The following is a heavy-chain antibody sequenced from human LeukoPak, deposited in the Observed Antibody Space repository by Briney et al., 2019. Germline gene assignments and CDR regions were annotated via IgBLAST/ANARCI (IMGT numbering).Heavy chain of an antibody. Sequence: ASVKVSCKASGYTFTSYDINWVRQAAGQGLEWMGWMNPNSGNAGYAQKFQDRVTMTRNTSISTAYMELSSLRSEDTAVYYCARGAWYSGAYTTLYYFDYWGQGTLVTVSS. J-gene: IGHJ4*02. CDR1: GYTFTSYD. CDR3: ARGAWYSGAYTTLYYFDY. V-gene: IGHV1-8*01. D-gene: IGHD6-19*01. CDR2: MNPNSGNA.